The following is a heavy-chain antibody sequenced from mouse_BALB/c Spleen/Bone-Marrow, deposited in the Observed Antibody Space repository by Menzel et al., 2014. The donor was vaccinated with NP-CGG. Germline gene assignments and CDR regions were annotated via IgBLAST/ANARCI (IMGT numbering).Heavy chain of an antibody. CDR1: SDSITSGY. CDR3: ARYDTNHKDY. J-gene: IGHJ4*01. V-gene: IGHV3-8*02. CDR2: ISYSGTT. Sequence: VQLKESGPSLVKPSQTLSLTCSVTSDSITSGYWNWIRKFPGNKLEYMGYISYSGTTYYKPSLKRRISIHRDTSTNQCYLQFKSVTTEDTATYYCARYDTNHKDYWCQGPSVTVSS. D-gene: IGHD1-1*01.